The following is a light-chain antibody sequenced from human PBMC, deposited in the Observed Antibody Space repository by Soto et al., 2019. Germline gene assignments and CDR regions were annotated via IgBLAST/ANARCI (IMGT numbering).Light chain of an antibody. CDR2: GAS. V-gene: IGKV3-15*01. CDR3: QQNNNWPRT. CDR1: QSVSSN. Sequence: EIVMTQSPATLSVSPGERATLSCRASQSVSSNLAWYQQKPGQAPRLLIYGASTRATGIPARFSGSGSGTEFTLTISSLQSEDFAVYYCQQNNNWPRTSGQGTKVEIK. J-gene: IGKJ1*01.